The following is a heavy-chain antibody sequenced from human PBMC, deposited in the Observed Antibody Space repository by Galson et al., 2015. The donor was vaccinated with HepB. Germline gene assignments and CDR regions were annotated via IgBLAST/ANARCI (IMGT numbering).Heavy chain of an antibody. CDR2: ISSSSSYT. Sequence: SLRLSCAASGFAFSDYYMSWIRQAPGKGLEWVSYISSSSSYTNYADSVKGRFTISRDNAKNSLYLQMNSLRAEDTAVYYCARVFTGIFGELGWYFDLWGRGTLVTVSS. CDR1: GFAFSDYY. D-gene: IGHD3-10*01. CDR3: ARVFTGIFGELGWYFDL. V-gene: IGHV3-11*06. J-gene: IGHJ2*01.